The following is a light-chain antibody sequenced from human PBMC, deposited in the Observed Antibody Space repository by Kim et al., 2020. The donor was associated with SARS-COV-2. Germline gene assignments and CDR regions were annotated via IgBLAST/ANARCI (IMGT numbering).Light chain of an antibody. CDR2: QDS. CDR3: QAWDSSTVV. V-gene: IGLV3-1*01. Sequence: SYELTQPPSVSVSPGQTASITCSGDKLGDKYACWYQQKPGQSPVLVIYQDSKRPSGIPERFSGSNSRNTATLTISGTQAIDEADYYCQAWDSSTVVFGGGTQVADL. J-gene: IGLJ2*01. CDR1: KLGDKY.